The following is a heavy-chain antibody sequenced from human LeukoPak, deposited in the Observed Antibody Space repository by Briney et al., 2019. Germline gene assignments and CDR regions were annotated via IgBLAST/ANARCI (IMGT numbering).Heavy chain of an antibody. Sequence: ASVKVSCKASGYIFTNYYIHWVRQAPGQGLEWMGLINPSGGRTNYAQRFQGRVTMTRDMSTSTVYMELSSLRSEATAVYYCARGVHVRKYDSNENCFDPWGQGTLVTVSS. J-gene: IGHJ5*02. D-gene: IGHD3-22*01. CDR1: GYIFTNYY. CDR2: INPSGGRT. CDR3: ARGVHVRKYDSNENCFDP. V-gene: IGHV1-46*01.